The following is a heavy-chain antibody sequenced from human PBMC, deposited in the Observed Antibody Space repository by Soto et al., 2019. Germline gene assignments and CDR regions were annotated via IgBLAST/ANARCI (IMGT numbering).Heavy chain of an antibody. CDR3: ARGRYCSSTSCYPVANRYYYYYGMDV. J-gene: IGHJ6*02. Sequence: SETLSLTCAVYGGSFSGYYWSWIRQPPGKGLEWIGEINHSGSTNYNPSLKSRVTISVDTSKNQFSLKLSSVTAADTAVYYCARGRYCSSTSCYPVANRYYYYYGMDVWGQGTTVTVSS. D-gene: IGHD2-2*01. V-gene: IGHV4-34*01. CDR2: INHSGST. CDR1: GGSFSGYY.